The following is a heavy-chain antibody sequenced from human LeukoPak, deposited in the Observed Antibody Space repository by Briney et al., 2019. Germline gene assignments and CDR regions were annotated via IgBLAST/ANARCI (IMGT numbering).Heavy chain of an antibody. CDR1: GSSFTSYW. J-gene: IGHJ3*02. V-gene: IGHV5-51*01. CDR3: ARRLSQLRFLEWLSRVVGEDAFDI. D-gene: IGHD3-3*01. Sequence: GESLKISCKGSGSSFTSYWIGWARQMPGKGLEWMGIIYPGDSDTRYSPSFQGQATISADKSISTAYLQWSSLKASDTAMYYCARRLSQLRFLEWLSRVVGEDAFDIWGEGTMVTVSS. CDR2: IYPGDSDT.